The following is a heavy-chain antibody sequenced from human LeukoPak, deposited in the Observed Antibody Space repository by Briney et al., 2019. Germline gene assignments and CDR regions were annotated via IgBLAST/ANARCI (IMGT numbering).Heavy chain of an antibody. CDR2: ISGSGDNT. J-gene: IGHJ4*02. Sequence: PGGSLRLSCAASGFTFSSYAMSWVRQAPGKGLEWASDISGSGDNTYYADSVKGRFTISRDNSKNTLYVQVNSLGTEDTAAYYCAKGSYYDSSGSFYFDYWGQGTLVTVSS. D-gene: IGHD3-22*01. CDR1: GFTFSSYA. V-gene: IGHV3-23*01. CDR3: AKGSYYDSSGSFYFDY.